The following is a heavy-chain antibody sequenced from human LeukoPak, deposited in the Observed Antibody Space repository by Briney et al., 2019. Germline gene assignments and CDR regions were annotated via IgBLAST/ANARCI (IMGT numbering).Heavy chain of an antibody. Sequence: LGGSLRLSCAASGFTFSSYAMSWVRQVPGKGLVWVSRINSDGSTTTYADSVKGRFSISRDNAKNTLYLQMNSLSAEDTAVYYCVREANLAIDYYMDVWGKGTTVTVSS. CDR3: VREANLAIDYYMDV. J-gene: IGHJ6*03. CDR2: INSDGSTT. V-gene: IGHV3-74*01. D-gene: IGHD3-16*01. CDR1: GFTFSSYA.